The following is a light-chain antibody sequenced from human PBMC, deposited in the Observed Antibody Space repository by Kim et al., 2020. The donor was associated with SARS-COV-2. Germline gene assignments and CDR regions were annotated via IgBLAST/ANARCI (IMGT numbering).Light chain of an antibody. CDR2: AAS. V-gene: IGKV1D-16*01. Sequence: DIQMTQSPPSLSASVGDRVTITCRASQGIGSRLVWYQQKPEKAPKSLIYAASTLQGGVPSRFGGSGSGSDFTLTITSLQPEDSATYYCQQYNDYPITFGRGTRLEIK. CDR1: QGIGSR. J-gene: IGKJ5*01. CDR3: QQYNDYPIT.